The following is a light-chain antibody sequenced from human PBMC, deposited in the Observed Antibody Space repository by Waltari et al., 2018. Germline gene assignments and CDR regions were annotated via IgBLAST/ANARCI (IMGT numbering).Light chain of an antibody. CDR3: SSYTSSSTL. CDR2: DVN. CDR1: SSDVGGYNY. J-gene: IGLJ2*01. V-gene: IGLV2-14*03. Sequence: QSALTQPASVSGSPGQSITISCTGTSSDVGGYNYVSWYQQPPDKAPKLMVYDVNKRASGVANRFSCSKSGNTAALTISGLQAEDEADYYCSSYTSSSTLFGGGTKLTVL.